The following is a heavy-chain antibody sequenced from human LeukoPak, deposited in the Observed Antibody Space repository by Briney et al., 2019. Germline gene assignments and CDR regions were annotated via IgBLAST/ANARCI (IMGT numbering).Heavy chain of an antibody. CDR3: AKVEKLNPDRSGYYLPLGS. D-gene: IGHD3-22*01. V-gene: IGHV3-23*01. J-gene: IGHJ5*02. CDR2: VDESGAQT. Sequence: GGSLRLSCAASGFTCSSDSMSWVRQASGKRLEWVSAVDESGAQTYYPDSVKGRFTISRDNSKNLLYLQMNSLRAEDTAVYYCAKVEKLNPDRSGYYLPLGSWGQGTLVTVSS. CDR1: GFTCSSDS.